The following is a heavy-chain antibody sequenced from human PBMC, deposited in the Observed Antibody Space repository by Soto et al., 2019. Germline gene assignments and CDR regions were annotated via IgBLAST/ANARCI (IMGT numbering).Heavy chain of an antibody. CDR1: GYTFSRYG. D-gene: IGHD1-1*01. J-gene: IGHJ4*02. V-gene: IGHV1-18*04. CDR2: ISAYNGNT. Sequence: VKVSCKSSGYTFSRYGISGVRQAPGQGLEWMGWISAYNGNTNYAQKLQGRVTMTTDTSTSTAYMELRSLRSDDTAVYYCARDKGNDSFDYWGQGTRGTGSS. CDR3: ARDKGNDSFDY.